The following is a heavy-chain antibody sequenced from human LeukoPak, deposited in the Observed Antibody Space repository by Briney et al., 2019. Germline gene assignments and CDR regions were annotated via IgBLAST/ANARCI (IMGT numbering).Heavy chain of an antibody. D-gene: IGHD6-13*01. CDR3: ARDDKSSSWYRYYYYYGMDV. V-gene: IGHV3-30*03. CDR1: GFTFSSYS. Sequence: GGSLRLSCAASGFTFSSYSMNWVRQAPGKGLEWVAVISYDGSNKYYADSVKGRFTISRDNSKNTLYLQMNSVRAEDTAVYYCARDDKSSSWYRYYYYYGMDVWGQGTTVTVSS. CDR2: ISYDGSNK. J-gene: IGHJ6*02.